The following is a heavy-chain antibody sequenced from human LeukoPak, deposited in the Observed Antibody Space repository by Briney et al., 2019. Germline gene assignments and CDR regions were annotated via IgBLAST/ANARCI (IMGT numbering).Heavy chain of an antibody. V-gene: IGHV4-59*08. Sequence: SETLSLTCTVAGGSISNYFWSWIRQPPGKGLEWVGHVFYNGSTNYNPSLKSRVTISVDTSKNQFSLKLSSVTAADTAVYYCARHHFRAYCGGDCYSHYFDYWGQGTLVTVSS. CDR3: ARHHFRAYCGGDCYSHYFDY. D-gene: IGHD2-21*02. CDR2: VFYNGST. J-gene: IGHJ4*02. CDR1: GGSISNYF.